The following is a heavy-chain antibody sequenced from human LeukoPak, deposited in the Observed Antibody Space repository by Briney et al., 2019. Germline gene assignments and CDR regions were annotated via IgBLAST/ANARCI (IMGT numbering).Heavy chain of an antibody. V-gene: IGHV3-23*01. D-gene: IGHD3-3*01. CDR3: AKETPYKAFWSGHNY. CDR2: ISATNT. CDR1: GFTFSDYY. J-gene: IGHJ4*02. Sequence: GGSLRLSCAASGFTFSDYYMSWIRQAPGKGLEWVSAISATNTYYADSVKGRFTISRDNSKNTLYLQMNSLRAEDTAVYYCAKETPYKAFWSGHNYWGQGALVTVSS.